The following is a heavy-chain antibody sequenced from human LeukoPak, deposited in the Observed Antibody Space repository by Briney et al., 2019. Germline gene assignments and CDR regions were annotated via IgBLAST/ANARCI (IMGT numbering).Heavy chain of an antibody. CDR2: IYYSGST. CDR1: GGSISSGDYY. Sequence: SETLSLTCTVSGGSISSGDYYWSWIRQPPGKGLEWIGYIYYSGSTYYNPSLKSRVTISVDTSKNQFSLKLSSVTAADTAVYYCARDLDYYGSGSYISQHYYGMDVWGQGTTVTVSS. D-gene: IGHD3-10*01. CDR3: ARDLDYYGSGSYISQHYYGMDV. J-gene: IGHJ6*02. V-gene: IGHV4-30-4*01.